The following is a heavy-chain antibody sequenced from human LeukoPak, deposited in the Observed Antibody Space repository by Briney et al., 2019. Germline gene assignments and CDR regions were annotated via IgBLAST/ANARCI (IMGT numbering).Heavy chain of an antibody. V-gene: IGHV4-59*08. CDR2: IHYCGTT. CDR1: CRSISGYH. Sequence: SETLSLTRTVSCRSISGYHWSWTRHPPGEGLEWMGYIHYCGTTKYNPSLKTRLTISVDASKNHCSLKLSSVTAADTAVYYCARLVAVTGTVDWFGLWGQGALVTVSS. D-gene: IGHD6-19*01. CDR3: ARLVAVTGTVDWFGL. J-gene: IGHJ5*02.